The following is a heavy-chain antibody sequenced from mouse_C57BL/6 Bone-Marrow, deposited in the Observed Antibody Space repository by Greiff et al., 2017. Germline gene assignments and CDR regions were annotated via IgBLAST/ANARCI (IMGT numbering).Heavy chain of an antibody. CDR2: ISDGGSYT. CDR3: ARGYYYGSNSLDY. CDR1: GFTFSSYA. D-gene: IGHD1-1*01. V-gene: IGHV5-4*01. J-gene: IGHJ2*01. Sequence: EVQRVESGGGLVKPGGSLKLSCAASGFTFSSYAMSWVRQTPEKRLEWVATISDGGSYTYYPDNVKGRFTISRDNAKNNLYLHMSHLKSEDTAMYYCARGYYYGSNSLDYWGQGTTLTVSS.